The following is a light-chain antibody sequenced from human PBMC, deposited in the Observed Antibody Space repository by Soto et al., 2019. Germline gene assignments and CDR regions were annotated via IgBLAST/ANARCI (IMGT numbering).Light chain of an antibody. CDR1: SGSIANNY. J-gene: IGLJ2*01. V-gene: IGLV6-57*04. Sequence: NFMLTQPHSVSESPGKTLSISCTRSSGSIANNYVQWYQQRPGSAHTTVIYENNQRLSGVTDRFSGSTDGSSNSASLTISGLQTEDEADYYGQSYDSDFVVFGGGTKLTVL. CDR2: ENN. CDR3: QSYDSDFVV.